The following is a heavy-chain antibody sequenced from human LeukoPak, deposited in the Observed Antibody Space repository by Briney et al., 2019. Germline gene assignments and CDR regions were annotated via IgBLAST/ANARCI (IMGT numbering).Heavy chain of an antibody. CDR3: ARSHEYYYDSSGYYYDYYYYGMDV. D-gene: IGHD3-22*01. V-gene: IGHV4-59*01. CDR2: IYYSGST. Sequence: SETLSLTCTVSGGSISSYYWSWIRQPPGKGLEWIGYIYYSGSTNYNPSLKSRVTISVVTSKNQFSLKLSSVTAADTAVYYCARSHEYYYDSSGYYYDYYYYGMDVWGQGTTVTVSS. J-gene: IGHJ6*02. CDR1: GGSISSYY.